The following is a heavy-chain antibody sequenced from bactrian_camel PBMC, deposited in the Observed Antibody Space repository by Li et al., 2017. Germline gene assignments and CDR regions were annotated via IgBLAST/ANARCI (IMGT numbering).Heavy chain of an antibody. V-gene: IGHV3S1*01. CDR3: AATYYSLGYYYFTY. Sequence: QVQLVESGGGLVQPGGSLRLSCTASGFTFRNYAMDWVRQAPGKGLEWVSGINRGGDSTDYADSVKGRFTMFRDNANDTVYLQMSSLKSEDTALYYCAATYYSLGYYYFTYWGQGTQVTVS. CDR1: GFTFRNYA. J-gene: IGHJ4*01. D-gene: IGHD2*01. CDR2: INRGGDST.